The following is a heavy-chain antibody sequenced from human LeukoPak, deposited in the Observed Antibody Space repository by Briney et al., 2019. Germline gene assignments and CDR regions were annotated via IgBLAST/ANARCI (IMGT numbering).Heavy chain of an antibody. CDR3: ARGDSSGWYAYFQH. D-gene: IGHD6-19*01. V-gene: IGHV7-4-1*02. CDR1: GYTFSSYT. Sequence: ASVKVSCKASGYTFSSYTMNWVRQAPGQGLEWMGWINTNTGNPTYAQGFTGRFVFSLDTSVSTAYLQISSLKAEDTAVYYCARGDSSGWYAYFQHWARAPWSPSPQ. J-gene: IGHJ1*01. CDR2: INTNTGNP.